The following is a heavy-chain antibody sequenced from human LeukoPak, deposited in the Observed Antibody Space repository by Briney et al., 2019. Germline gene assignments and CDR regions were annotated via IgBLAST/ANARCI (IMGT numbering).Heavy chain of an antibody. CDR1: GGSISSYY. V-gene: IGHV4-4*07. D-gene: IGHD3-10*01. Sequence: SETLSLTCTVSGGSISSYYWSWIRQPAGKGLEWIGRIYTSGSTNYNPSLKSRVTISVDTSKNQLSLKLSSVTAADTAVYYCARAVRGAKNQFIDRYYYYMDVWGKGTTVTVSS. CDR3: ARAVRGAKNQFIDRYYYYMDV. CDR2: IYTSGST. J-gene: IGHJ6*03.